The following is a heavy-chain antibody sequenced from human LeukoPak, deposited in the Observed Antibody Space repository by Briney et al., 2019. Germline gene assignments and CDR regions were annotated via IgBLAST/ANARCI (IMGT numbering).Heavy chain of an antibody. CDR3: VSSSSGWYRFQY. CDR2: ISGSGGNT. V-gene: IGHV3-23*01. CDR1: GFTFSNYP. D-gene: IGHD6-19*01. Sequence: KAGGSLRLSCAASGFTFSNYPMSWVGQAPGKGREWVSAISGSGGNTYYADSVKGRFTISRDNSRSTLYLQMNSLRAEDTAVYYCVSSSSGWYRFQYWGQGTLVTVSS. J-gene: IGHJ4*02.